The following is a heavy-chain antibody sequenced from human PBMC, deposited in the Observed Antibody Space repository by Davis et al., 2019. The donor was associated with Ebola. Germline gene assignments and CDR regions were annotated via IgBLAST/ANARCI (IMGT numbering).Heavy chain of an antibody. Sequence: GESLKISCKGSGYSFTSYWIGWVRQMPGKGLEWMGIIYPGDSDIRYSPSLQAQVTMSADKSISTAYLQWSSLKASDTAMYYCARFRHYDYVRGSYRYYDMDVWGQGTTVTVSS. V-gene: IGHV5-51*01. CDR3: ARFRHYDYVRGSYRYYDMDV. J-gene: IGHJ6*02. D-gene: IGHD3-16*02. CDR1: GYSFTSYW. CDR2: IYPGDSDI.